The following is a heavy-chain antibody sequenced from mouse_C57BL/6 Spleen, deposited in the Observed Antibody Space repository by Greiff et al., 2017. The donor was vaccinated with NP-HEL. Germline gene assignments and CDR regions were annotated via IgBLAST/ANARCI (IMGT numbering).Heavy chain of an antibody. V-gene: IGHV5-4*01. J-gene: IGHJ2*01. CDR1: GFTFSSYA. CDR3: ARDEGIPYYFDY. CDR2: ISDGGSYT. Sequence: EVKVEESGGGLVKPGGSLKLSCAASGFTFSSYAMSWVRQTPEKRLEWVATISDGGSYTYYPDNVKGRFTISRDNAKNNLYLQMSHLKSEDTAMYYCARDEGIPYYFDYWGQGTTLTVSS.